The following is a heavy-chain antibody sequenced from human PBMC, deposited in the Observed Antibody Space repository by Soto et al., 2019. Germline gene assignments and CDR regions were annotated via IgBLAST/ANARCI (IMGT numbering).Heavy chain of an antibody. CDR1: GFTFSNFA. CDR2: ITGSGSSA. CDR3: AKSTVTTSYFYGLDV. D-gene: IGHD1-1*01. Sequence: EVQLLESGGDLVQPGGSLRLSCAASGFTFSNFAMNWVRQAPGKGLEWFSAITGSGSSAYFADAVKGRFTISRDNSQNTLYLQMNSLRVEDSGVYFCAKSTVTTSYFYGLDVRGQGTTVIVSS. V-gene: IGHV3-23*01. J-gene: IGHJ6*02.